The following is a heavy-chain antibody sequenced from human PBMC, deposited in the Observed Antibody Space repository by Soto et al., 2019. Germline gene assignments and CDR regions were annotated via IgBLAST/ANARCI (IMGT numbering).Heavy chain of an antibody. V-gene: IGHV6-1*01. D-gene: IGHD6-6*01. J-gene: IGHJ6*02. CDR3: VRQYRDSHYYSGLAV. CDR2: TYYRSKWYN. CDR1: GDSVSSNSGA. Sequence: PSQTLSLTCAISGDSVSSNSGAWNWIRQSPSRDLEWLGRTYYRSKWYNDFAVSVKSRIAINPDTSKNQFSLQLNSVTPEDTAVYYFVRQYRDSHYYSGLAVWGQGTTVTVSS.